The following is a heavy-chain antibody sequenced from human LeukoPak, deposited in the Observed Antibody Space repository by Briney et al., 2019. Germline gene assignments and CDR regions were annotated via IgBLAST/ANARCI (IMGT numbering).Heavy chain of an antibody. D-gene: IGHD1-14*01. Sequence: GGSLTLSCPASGFTGITKDMTWVRQAPVKVIEWVSVLYSDGNTKYADSVQGRFTISRDNSKNTLYLEMNSLSPDDTAVYYCARGVEPLAANTLAYWGQGTLVTVSS. CDR3: ARGVEPLAANTLAY. CDR1: GFTGITKD. V-gene: IGHV3-53*01. J-gene: IGHJ4*02. CDR2: LYSDGNT.